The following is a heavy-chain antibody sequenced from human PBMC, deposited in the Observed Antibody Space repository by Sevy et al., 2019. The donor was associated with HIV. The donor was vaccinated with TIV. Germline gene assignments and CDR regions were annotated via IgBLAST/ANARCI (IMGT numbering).Heavy chain of an antibody. CDR2: INNGGTYM. J-gene: IGHJ4*02. CDR1: GFTFGSFW. D-gene: IGHD1-26*01. V-gene: IGHV3-74*01. Sequence: GGSLGLSCAASGFTFGSFWMHWVRQGPEKGLVWVSRINNGGTYMDYADSVKGRFTISRDDAKSTLYLQMSNLGAEDTGLYYCVRGTAEWAGIDFWGQGALVTVSS. CDR3: VRGTAEWAGIDF.